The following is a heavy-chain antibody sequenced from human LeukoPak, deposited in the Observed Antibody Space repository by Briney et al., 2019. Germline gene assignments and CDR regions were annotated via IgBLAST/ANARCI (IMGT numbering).Heavy chain of an antibody. CDR2: INHSGST. J-gene: IGHJ6*03. CDR1: GGSFSGYY. D-gene: IGHD3-10*01. CDR3: ARQKSYGSGSYYNVRTYYYYYMDV. Sequence: SETLSLTCAVYGGSFSGYYWSWIRQPPGKGLEWIGEINHSGSTNYNPSLKSRVTISVDTSKNQFSLKLSSVTAADTAVYYCARQKSYGSGSYYNVRTYYYYYMDVWGKGTTVTISS. V-gene: IGHV4-34*01.